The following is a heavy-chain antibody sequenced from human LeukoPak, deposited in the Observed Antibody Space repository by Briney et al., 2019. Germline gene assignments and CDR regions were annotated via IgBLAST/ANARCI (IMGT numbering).Heavy chain of an antibody. CDR3: ARGSIVVVPAGITGNWFDP. Sequence: SETLSLTCAVYGGSFSGCYWSWIRQPPGKGLEWIGEINHSGSTNYNPSLKSRVTISVDTSKNQFSLKLSSVTAADTAVYYCARGSIVVVPAGITGNWFDPWGQGTLVTVSS. D-gene: IGHD2-2*01. J-gene: IGHJ5*02. CDR2: INHSGST. V-gene: IGHV4-34*01. CDR1: GGSFSGCY.